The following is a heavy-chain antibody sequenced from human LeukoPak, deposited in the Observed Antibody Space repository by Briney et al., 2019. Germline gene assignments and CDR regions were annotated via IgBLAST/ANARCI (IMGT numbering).Heavy chain of an antibody. CDR1: GGTFSSYA. V-gene: IGHV1-69*13. CDR2: IIPIFGTA. Sequence: SVTVSCKASGGTFSSYAISWVRQAPGQGLEWMGGIIPIFGTANYAQKFQGRVTITADESTSTAYMELSSLRSEDTAVYYCARGGLSDYYDSSGYYFRFDYWGQGTLVTVSS. J-gene: IGHJ4*02. D-gene: IGHD3-22*01. CDR3: ARGGLSDYYDSSGYYFRFDY.